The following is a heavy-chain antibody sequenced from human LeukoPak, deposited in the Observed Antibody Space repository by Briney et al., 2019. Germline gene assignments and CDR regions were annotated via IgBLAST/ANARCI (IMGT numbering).Heavy chain of an antibody. CDR2: INHSGST. V-gene: IGHV4-34*01. CDR1: GGSFSGYY. Sequence: PSETLSLTCAVYGGSFSGYYWSWIRQPPGKGLEWIGEINHSGSTNYNPSLKSRVTISVDTSKNQFSLKLSSVTAADTAVYYCARRGYSYGQDAFDIWGQGTMVTVSS. J-gene: IGHJ3*02. D-gene: IGHD5-18*01. CDR3: ARRGYSYGQDAFDI.